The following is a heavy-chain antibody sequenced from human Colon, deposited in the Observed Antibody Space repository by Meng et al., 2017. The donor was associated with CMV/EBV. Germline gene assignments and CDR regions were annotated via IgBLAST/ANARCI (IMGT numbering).Heavy chain of an antibody. V-gene: IGHV3-21*01. CDR3: ARALYDSLTGYSRHFDL. CDR2: ISGSSEYI. J-gene: IGHJ2*01. D-gene: IGHD3-9*01. Sequence: FSFNSYSMFWVRQAPGKGLEWVSGISGSSEYIFYADSLKGRSAISRDNAEKSLFLHMSSLRAEDTAVYYCARALYDSLTGYSRHFDLWGRGTLVTVSS. CDR1: FSFNSYS.